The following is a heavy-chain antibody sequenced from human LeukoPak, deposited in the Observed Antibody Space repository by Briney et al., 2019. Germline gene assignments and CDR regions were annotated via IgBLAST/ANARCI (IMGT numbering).Heavy chain of an antibody. CDR2: VSFSRGT. CDR1: GGSISTYY. CDR3: ARQVTIVVAGGEYYFDY. V-gene: IGHV4-59*03. J-gene: IGHJ4*02. D-gene: IGHD6-19*01. Sequence: PSETLSLTCAVSGGSISTYYWSWIRQPPGKGVEWIGYVSFSRGTYYTPSLKSRLTMSVDTSKNRFSLKLSSVTAADTAVYYCARQVTIVVAGGEYYFDYWGQGALVTVSS.